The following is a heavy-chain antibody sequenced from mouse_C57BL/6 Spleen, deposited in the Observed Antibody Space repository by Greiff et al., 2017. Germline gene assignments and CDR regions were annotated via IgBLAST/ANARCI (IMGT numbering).Heavy chain of an antibody. Sequence: EVKLVESGGGLVKPGGSLKLSCAASGFTFSSYAISWVRQTPEKRLEWVATISDGGSYTYYPDNVKGRFTISRDNAKNNLYLQMSHLKSEDTAMYYCARGGYGNYLWFAYWGQGTLVTVSA. J-gene: IGHJ3*01. D-gene: IGHD2-1*01. CDR1: GFTFSSYA. CDR3: ARGGYGNYLWFAY. V-gene: IGHV5-4*03. CDR2: ISDGGSYT.